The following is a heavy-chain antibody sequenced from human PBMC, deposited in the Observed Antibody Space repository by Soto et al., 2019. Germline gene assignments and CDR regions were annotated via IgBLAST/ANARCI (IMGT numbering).Heavy chain of an antibody. CDR1: GGSISSSSYY. CDR2: IYYSGST. CDR3: ARSTRGYYGSGSYSPFDY. V-gene: IGHV4-39*01. J-gene: IGHJ4*02. Sequence: SETLSLTCTVSGGSISSSSYYWGWIRQPPGKGLEWIGSIYYSGSTYYNPSLKSRVTISVDTSKNQFSLKLSSVTAADTAVYYCARSTRGYYGSGSYSPFDYWGQGTLVTVSS. D-gene: IGHD3-10*01.